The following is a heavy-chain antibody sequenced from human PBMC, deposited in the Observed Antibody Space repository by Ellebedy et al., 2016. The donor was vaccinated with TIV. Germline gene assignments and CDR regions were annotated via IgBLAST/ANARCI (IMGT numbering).Heavy chain of an antibody. J-gene: IGHJ4*02. CDR1: GFIFSNYA. V-gene: IGHV3-30-3*01. D-gene: IGHD6-19*01. CDR3: AKANRLFSSVWYGGWDY. CDR2: VSHDGSNE. Sequence: GESLKISCAASGFIFSNYALYWVRQAPGKGLEWMAAVSHDGSNEYYADSVKGRFTISRDNSQKTLYLQMNSLRAEDTAIYHCAKANRLFSSVWYGGWDYWGQGTLVTVSS.